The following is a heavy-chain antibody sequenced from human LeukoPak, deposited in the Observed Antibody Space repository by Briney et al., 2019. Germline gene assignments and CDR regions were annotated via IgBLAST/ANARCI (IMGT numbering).Heavy chain of an antibody. CDR3: AKTHSTSWGIFEY. J-gene: IGHJ4*02. CDR2: IWSDGSIK. Sequence: PGGSLRLSCAASGFAFSTYGMHWVRQAPGKGLEWVAFIWSDGSIKYYADSVKGRFTISRDNSKNTLYLQINSLRPEDTAVYWCAKTHSTSWGIFEYWGQGALVTVSS. V-gene: IGHV3-30*02. D-gene: IGHD6-13*01. CDR1: GFAFSTYG.